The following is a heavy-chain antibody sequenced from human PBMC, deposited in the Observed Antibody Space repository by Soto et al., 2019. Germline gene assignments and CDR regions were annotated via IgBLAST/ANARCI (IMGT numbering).Heavy chain of an antibody. Sequence: PGESLKISCKGSGYSFTSYWIGWVRQMPGKGLEWMGIIYPGDSDTRYSPSFQGQVTISADKSISTAYLQWSSLKASDTAMYYCARRPYCSGGSCNYYYGMDVWGQGTTVTVS. CDR3: ARRPYCSGGSCNYYYGMDV. D-gene: IGHD2-15*01. J-gene: IGHJ6*02. V-gene: IGHV5-51*01. CDR1: GYSFTSYW. CDR2: IYPGDSDT.